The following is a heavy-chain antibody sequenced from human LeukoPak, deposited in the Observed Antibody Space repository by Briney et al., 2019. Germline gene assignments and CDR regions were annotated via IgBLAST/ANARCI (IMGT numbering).Heavy chain of an antibody. Sequence: ASVKVSCKASGYTFTSYGISWVRQAPGQGLEWMGGIIPIFGTANYAQKFQGRVTITADESTSTAYMELSSLRSEDTAVYYCARSSSGYSSGWYYFDYWGQGTLVTVSS. D-gene: IGHD6-19*01. CDR2: IIPIFGTA. J-gene: IGHJ4*02. V-gene: IGHV1-69*13. CDR1: GYTFTSYG. CDR3: ARSSSGYSSGWYYFDY.